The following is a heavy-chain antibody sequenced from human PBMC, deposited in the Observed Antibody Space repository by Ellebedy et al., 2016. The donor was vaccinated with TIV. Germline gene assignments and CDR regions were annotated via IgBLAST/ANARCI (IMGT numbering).Heavy chain of an antibody. V-gene: IGHV3-23*01. D-gene: IGHD6-13*01. CDR3: TRGKARTGYQYGMDL. Sequence: LSLTCSASGFTFSSYAMSWVRQAPGKGLEWVSAISGSGGSKYYADSVKGRFTISRDNSKNTVFLQMNSLRAEDTAVYFCTRGKARTGYQYGMDLWGQGTTVAVSS. CDR2: ISGSGGSK. CDR1: GFTFSSYA. J-gene: IGHJ6*02.